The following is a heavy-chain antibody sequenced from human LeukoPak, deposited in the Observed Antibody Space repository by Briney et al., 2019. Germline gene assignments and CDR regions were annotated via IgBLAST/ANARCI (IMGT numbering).Heavy chain of an antibody. V-gene: IGHV4-4*02. CDR1: GGSISSSNW. J-gene: IGHJ4*02. D-gene: IGHD2-2*02. CDR3: ARGGGCSSTSCYKWIDY. CDR2: IYHSGST. Sequence: SGTLSLTCAVSGGSISSSNWWSWVRQPPGRGLEWIGEIYHSGSTNYNPSLKSRVTISVDKSKNQFSLKLSSVTAADTAVYYCARGGGCSSTSCYKWIDYWGQGTLVTVSS.